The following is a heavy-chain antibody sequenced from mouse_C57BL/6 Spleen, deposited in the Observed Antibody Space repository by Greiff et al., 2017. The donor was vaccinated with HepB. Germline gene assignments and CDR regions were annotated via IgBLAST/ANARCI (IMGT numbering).Heavy chain of an antibody. Sequence: QVQLQQPGAELVKPGASVKLSCKASGYTFTSYWMQWVKQRPGQGLEWIGEIDPSDSYTNYNQKFKGKATLTVDKSSSTAYMQLSSLTSEDSAVYYCASRATTFAYWGQGTLVTVSA. CDR2: IDPSDSYT. J-gene: IGHJ3*01. V-gene: IGHV1-50*01. CDR3: ASRATTFAY. CDR1: GYTFTSYW. D-gene: IGHD3-1*01.